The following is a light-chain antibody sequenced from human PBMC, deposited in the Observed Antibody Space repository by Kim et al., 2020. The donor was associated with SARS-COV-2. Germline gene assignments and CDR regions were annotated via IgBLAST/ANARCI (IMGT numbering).Light chain of an antibody. V-gene: IGKV3-20*01. Sequence: ETVLTQSPVTLSLSPGERATLSCRASQSVTSSYLAWYQQKPGQAPRLLIYGASSRATGIPDRFTGSGSGTDFTLTISRLEPEDFAVYFCQQYAGSPLTFGGGTQVDIK. CDR2: GAS. J-gene: IGKJ4*01. CDR3: QQYAGSPLT. CDR1: QSVTSSY.